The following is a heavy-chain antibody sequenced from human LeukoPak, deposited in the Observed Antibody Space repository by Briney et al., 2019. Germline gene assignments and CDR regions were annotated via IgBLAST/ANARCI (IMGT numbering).Heavy chain of an antibody. CDR1: GFTFRSHW. V-gene: IGHV3-7*01. J-gene: IGHJ3*02. D-gene: IGHD5-24*01. CDR2: IKQDGSEK. CDR3: ARLVGMVTTYDI. Sequence: GGSLRLSCAASGFTFRSHWMSWVRQAPGKGLQWVASIKQDGSEKLYLDSVRGRFTISRDNAENSLYLQMNSLRDEDTAVYCCARLVGMVTTYDIWGQGTMVTVSS.